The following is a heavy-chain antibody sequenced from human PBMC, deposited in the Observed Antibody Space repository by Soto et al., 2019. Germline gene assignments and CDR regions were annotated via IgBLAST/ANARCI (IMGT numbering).Heavy chain of an antibody. V-gene: IGHV3-30*03. CDR3: AREPVRSYYYMDV. J-gene: IGHJ6*03. CDR1: GFTFSTYA. Sequence: PGGSLRLSCAASGFTFSTYAMHWVRQAPGKGLEWVAVMSSDGSDNDYVDSVKGRFTISRDNSKKTLYLQMNGLTTEDTAVYYCAREPVRSYYYMDVWGKGTTVTVSS. CDR2: MSSDGSDN.